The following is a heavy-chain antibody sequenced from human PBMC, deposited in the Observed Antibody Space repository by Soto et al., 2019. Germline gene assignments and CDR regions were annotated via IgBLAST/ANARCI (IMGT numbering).Heavy chain of an antibody. J-gene: IGHJ4*02. CDR1: GFSFNTYV. Sequence: CLRLSCTESGFSFNTYVMDWVRQAPGKGLEWVARILYDGSKEYYADPVKGRFTISRDNSKNTLYLQMDRLRVGDTAVYFCAKGLALMTDHWGQGTLRTVST. D-gene: IGHD2-21*01. CDR2: ILYDGSKE. V-gene: IGHV3-30*18. CDR3: AKGLALMTDH.